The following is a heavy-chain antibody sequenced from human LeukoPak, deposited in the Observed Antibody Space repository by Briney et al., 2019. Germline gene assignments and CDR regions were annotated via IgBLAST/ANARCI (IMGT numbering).Heavy chain of an antibody. CDR2: IYHSGST. CDR1: GYSISSGYY. D-gene: IGHD6-19*01. V-gene: IGHV4-38-2*01. Sequence: SETLSLTCAVSGYSISSGYYWGWIRQPPGKGLEWIGSIYHSGSTYYNPSLKSRVTISVDTSKSHFSLKLSSVTAADTAVYYCARSVAGSFYWGQGTLVTVSS. CDR3: ARSVAGSFY. J-gene: IGHJ4*02.